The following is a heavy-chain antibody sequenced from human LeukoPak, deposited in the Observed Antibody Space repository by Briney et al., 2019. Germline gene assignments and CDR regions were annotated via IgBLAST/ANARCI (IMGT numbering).Heavy chain of an antibody. J-gene: IGHJ4*02. V-gene: IGHV1-8*01. D-gene: IGHD5-18*01. CDR1: GCTFTSYD. Sequence: ASVKVSCKASGCTFTSYDINWVRQATGQGLEWMGWMNPNSGNTGYAQKFQGRVTMTRNTSISTAYMELSSLRSEDTAVYYCARGRYSYGYSTDYWGQGTLVTVSS. CDR3: ARGRYSYGYSTDY. CDR2: MNPNSGNT.